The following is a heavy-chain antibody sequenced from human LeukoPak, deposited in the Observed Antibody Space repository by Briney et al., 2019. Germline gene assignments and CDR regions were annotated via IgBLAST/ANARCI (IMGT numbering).Heavy chain of an antibody. CDR3: ARDLASSGYYWD. Sequence: ASVKVSCKASGYTFTSYYMHWVRQAPGQGLEWMGIINPSSGKINYAQKFQGRVTMTRDTSTSTVYMELGSLRSDDTAVYYCARDLASSGYYWDWGQGTLVTVSS. J-gene: IGHJ4*02. CDR2: INPSSGKI. CDR1: GYTFTSYY. V-gene: IGHV1-46*01. D-gene: IGHD3-22*01.